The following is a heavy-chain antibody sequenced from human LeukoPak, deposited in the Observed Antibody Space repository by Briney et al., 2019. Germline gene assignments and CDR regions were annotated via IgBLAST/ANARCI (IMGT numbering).Heavy chain of an antibody. D-gene: IGHD5-12*01. Sequence: SETLSLTCTVSGDSISSGSYYWSWIRQPAGKGLEWIGRIYTSGSTNYNPSLKSRVIISIDTSKNQFSLKLSSVTAADPAVYYCGKKGYSGYVWYYYYYRDVWGKGPTFT. CDR1: GDSISSGSYY. CDR3: GKKGYSGYVWYYYYYRDV. V-gene: IGHV4-61*02. CDR2: IYTSGST. J-gene: IGHJ6*03.